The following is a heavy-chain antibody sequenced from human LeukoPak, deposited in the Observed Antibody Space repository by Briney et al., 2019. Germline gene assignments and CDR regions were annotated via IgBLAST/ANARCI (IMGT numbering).Heavy chain of an antibody. CDR3: ARHPYGGPDY. CDR2: IYYTGST. J-gene: IGHJ4*01. Sequence: PSETLSLTYTVSGGSISSSSHYWSWIRQPPGKGLEWIGYIYYTGSTNYNPSLKSRVTISLDTSRNQFSLKLTSVTAADTAVYYCARHPYGGPDYWGHGTLVTVSS. V-gene: IGHV4-61*05. CDR1: GGSISSSSHY. D-gene: IGHD2-21*01.